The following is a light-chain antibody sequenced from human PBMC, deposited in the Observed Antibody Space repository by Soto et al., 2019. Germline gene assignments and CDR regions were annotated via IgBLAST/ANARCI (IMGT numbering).Light chain of an antibody. CDR1: QGIGNA. V-gene: IGKV1-13*02. J-gene: IGKJ1*01. CDR3: QQYNSYSRT. Sequence: AIQMTQSPSSLSASVGDRVTISCRASQGIGNALGWYQQKPGKPPKVLIYDASSLQGGVPSRFSGSGSGTEFTLTISSLQPDDFGTYYCQQYNSYSRTFGQGTKVDIK. CDR2: DAS.